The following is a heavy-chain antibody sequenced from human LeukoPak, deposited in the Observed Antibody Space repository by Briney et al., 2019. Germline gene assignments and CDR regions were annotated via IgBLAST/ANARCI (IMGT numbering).Heavy chain of an antibody. J-gene: IGHJ4*02. D-gene: IGHD1-26*01. CDR2: MYHGGIT. CDR1: GYSINSGYY. Sequence: SETLSLTCTVSGYSINSGYYWDWIRPPPGKGLEWIGSMYHGGITYYSPSLESRVTISVDTSKNQFSLNLSSVTAADTAVYYCARGRNWHSGTYYGAFDYWGQGVLVTVSS. V-gene: IGHV4-38-2*02. CDR3: ARGRNWHSGTYYGAFDY.